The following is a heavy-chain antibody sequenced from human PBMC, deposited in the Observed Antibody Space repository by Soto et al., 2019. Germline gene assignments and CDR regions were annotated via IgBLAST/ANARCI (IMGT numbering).Heavy chain of an antibody. CDR2: ITDSSDTV. D-gene: IGHD3-3*01. Sequence: EVQLVESGGGLVQPGGSLRLSCVASGFSFSNYNMNWVRQAPGKGLEWVSYITDSSDTVHYADSVRGRFTISRDNAESSLYLQMNSLRDEDTAVNFCARDFGHGYYLDYWGRGTLVTVSS. CDR3: ARDFGHGYYLDY. V-gene: IGHV3-48*02. J-gene: IGHJ4*02. CDR1: GFSFSNYN.